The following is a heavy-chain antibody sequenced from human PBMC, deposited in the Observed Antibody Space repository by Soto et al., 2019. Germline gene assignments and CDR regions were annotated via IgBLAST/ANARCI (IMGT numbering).Heavy chain of an antibody. J-gene: IGHJ4*02. D-gene: IGHD6-19*01. Sequence: ASVKVSCKASGYTFTSYGISWVRQSPVQGLEWMGWISAYNGNTNYAQKLQGRVTMTTDTSTSTAYMELRSLRSDDTAVYYCARDDAVADHGLFDYWGQGTLVTVSS. CDR2: ISAYNGNT. CDR3: ARDDAVADHGLFDY. CDR1: GYTFTSYG. V-gene: IGHV1-18*04.